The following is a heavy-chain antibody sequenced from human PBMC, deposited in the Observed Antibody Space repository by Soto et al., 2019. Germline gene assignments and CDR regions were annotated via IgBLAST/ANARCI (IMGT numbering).Heavy chain of an antibody. D-gene: IGHD6-19*01. CDR1: GFTFSSHA. Sequence: EVQLLESGGALVQPGGSLRLSCSTSGFTFSSHALIWVRQVPGKGLEWVSVISGSGGSTDYADSGKGRFTISRDNSKNTLYPQMNSLRAEDAAVYYCARDRATCSSGTSGSCNSLRYNYYLYGMDVWGQGTTVTVSS. V-gene: IGHV3-23*01. CDR3: ARDRATCSSGTSGSCNSLRYNYYLYGMDV. CDR2: ISGSGGST. J-gene: IGHJ6*02.